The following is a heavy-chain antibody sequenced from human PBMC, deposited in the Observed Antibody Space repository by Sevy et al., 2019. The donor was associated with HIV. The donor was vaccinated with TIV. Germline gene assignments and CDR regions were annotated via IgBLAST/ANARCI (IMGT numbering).Heavy chain of an antibody. CDR3: ARTLRGNFETRATAFNI. D-gene: IGHD1-7*01. J-gene: IGHJ3*02. Sequence: SETLSLTCAVSGYSISSDDYWVWIRQPPGKGLEWIGNIYHSGNTYYNTSLKSRVIMSLDTSMNQFSLRLTSVTAADTAVYYCARTLRGNFETRATAFNIWGQGTMVTVSS. CDR2: IYHSGNT. CDR1: GYSISSDDY. V-gene: IGHV4-38-2*01.